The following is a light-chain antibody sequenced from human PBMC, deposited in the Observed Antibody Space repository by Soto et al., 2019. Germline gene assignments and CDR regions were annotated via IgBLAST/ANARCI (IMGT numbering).Light chain of an antibody. CDR3: QSYDSSPSGSRV. CDR1: SSNIGAGYD. CDR2: ANS. J-gene: IGLJ2*01. V-gene: IGLV1-40*01. Sequence: QPVLTQPPSVSGAPGQRVTISCTGSSSNIGAGYDVHWYQQLPGRSPKLLIYANSNRPSGVPDRFSGSKSGTSASLAITGLQAEDEADYYCQSYDSSPSGSRVFGGGTKVTVL.